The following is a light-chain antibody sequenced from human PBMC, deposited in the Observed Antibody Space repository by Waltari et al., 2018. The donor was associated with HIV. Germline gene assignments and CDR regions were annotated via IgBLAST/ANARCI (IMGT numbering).Light chain of an antibody. Sequence: QSVVTQPPSASGTPGQRVPISCSGRASNIGTYSVNWYQHFPGTAPKLLIYMNDQRPSGVPGRFSGSQSGTSASLAISGLQYDDEADYYCAVWDDSLGGAVFGGGTKLTVL. J-gene: IGLJ2*01. V-gene: IGLV1-47*01. CDR3: AVWDDSLGGAV. CDR1: ASNIGTYS. CDR2: MND.